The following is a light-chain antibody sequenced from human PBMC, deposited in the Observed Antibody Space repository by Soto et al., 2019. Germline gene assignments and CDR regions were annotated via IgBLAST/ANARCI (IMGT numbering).Light chain of an antibody. CDR1: SSDVGAYKY. CDR2: EVS. Sequence: QSVLTQPASVSGSPGQSITISCTGTSSDVGAYKYVSWYQQHPGKAPKVMIYEVSNRPSGVSNRFSGSKSGNTASLTISGLQAEDEADYFCSSYSSSSTPFVFGTGTKVTVL. V-gene: IGLV2-14*01. CDR3: SSYSSSSTPFV. J-gene: IGLJ1*01.